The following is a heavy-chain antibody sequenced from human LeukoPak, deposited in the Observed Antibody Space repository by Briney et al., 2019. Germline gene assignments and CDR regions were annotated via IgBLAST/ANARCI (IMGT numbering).Heavy chain of an antibody. CDR3: ARHGSRSSAHDAFDI. D-gene: IGHD3-10*01. Sequence: GGSLRLSCAASGFTFSSYWMSWVRQAPGKGLEWVANIKQDGSEKYYVDSVKGRFTISRDNAKNSLYLQMNSLRAEDTAVYYCARHGSRSSAHDAFDIWGQGTMVTVSS. CDR2: IKQDGSEK. J-gene: IGHJ3*02. V-gene: IGHV3-7*01. CDR1: GFTFSSYW.